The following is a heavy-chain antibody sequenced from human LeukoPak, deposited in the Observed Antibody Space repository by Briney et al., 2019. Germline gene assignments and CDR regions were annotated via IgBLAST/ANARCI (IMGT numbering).Heavy chain of an antibody. CDR1: GFTFRSYS. Sequence: TGGSLRLSCAASGFTFRSYSMSWVRQAPGKGREWVSSISSRRTYIYYADSVKGRFTISRDDARNSLYLQMNSLRVEDTAMYYCVRDISYWGQGTLVTVSS. CDR3: VRDISY. V-gene: IGHV3-21*01. CDR2: ISSRRTYI. J-gene: IGHJ4*02.